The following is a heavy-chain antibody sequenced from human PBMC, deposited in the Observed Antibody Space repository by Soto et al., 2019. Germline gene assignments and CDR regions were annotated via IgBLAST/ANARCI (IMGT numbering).Heavy chain of an antibody. D-gene: IGHD2-8*01. CDR1: GFRFSSYA. CDR3: ANHGCTNGVCYSFEAPNDY. V-gene: IGHV3-23*01. CDR2: VSGNDDST. Sequence: GGSLRLSCADSGFRFSSYAMTWVRQAPGKGLEGVSTVSGNDDSTYYADSVKGRFTISRDNSKNTLYLQMNSLRAEDTAVYYCANHGCTNGVCYSFEAPNDYWGQGTLVTVSS. J-gene: IGHJ4*02.